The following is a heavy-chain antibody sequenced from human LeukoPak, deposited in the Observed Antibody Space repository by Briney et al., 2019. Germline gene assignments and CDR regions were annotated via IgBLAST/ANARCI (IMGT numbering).Heavy chain of an antibody. J-gene: IGHJ5*02. CDR1: VGSISSSSYY. CDR3: ARARPYCSGGSCHPNWFDP. V-gene: IGHV4-39*07. Sequence: PSETLSLTCTVSVGSISSSSYYWGWIRQPPGKGLEWIGRIYYSGSTYYNPSLKSRVTISVDTSKNQFSLKLSSVTAADTVVYYCARARPYCSGGSCHPNWFDPWGQGTLVTVSS. D-gene: IGHD2-15*01. CDR2: IYYSGST.